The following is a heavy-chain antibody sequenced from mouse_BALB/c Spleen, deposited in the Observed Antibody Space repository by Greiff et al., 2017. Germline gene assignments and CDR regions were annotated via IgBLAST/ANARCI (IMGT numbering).Heavy chain of an antibody. CDR3: AREGVRLDYYAMDY. Sequence: EVQLVESGPGLVKPSQSLSLTCSVTGYSITSGYYWNWIRQFPGNKLEWMGYISYDGSNNYNPSLKNRISITRDTSKNQFFLKLNSVTTEDTATYYCAREGVRLDYYAMDYWGQGTSVTVSS. V-gene: IGHV3-6*02. J-gene: IGHJ4*01. CDR1: GYSITSGYY. D-gene: IGHD2-14*01. CDR2: ISYDGSN.